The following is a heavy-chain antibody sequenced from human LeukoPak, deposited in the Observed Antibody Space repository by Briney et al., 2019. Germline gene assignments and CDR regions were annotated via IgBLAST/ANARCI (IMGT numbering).Heavy chain of an antibody. V-gene: IGHV3-30*02. CDR2: IRYDGSNK. Sequence: GGSLRLSCAASGFIFSSYGMYWVRQAPGKGLEWVTFIRYDGSNKYYADSVKGRFTISRDNSKNTLYLQMNSLRPEDSAVYHCARHVRVLLRFGESLRRSGNQGWFDPWGQGTLVSVSS. CDR3: ARHVRVLLRFGESLRRSGNQGWFDP. CDR1: GFIFSSYG. J-gene: IGHJ5*02. D-gene: IGHD3-10*01.